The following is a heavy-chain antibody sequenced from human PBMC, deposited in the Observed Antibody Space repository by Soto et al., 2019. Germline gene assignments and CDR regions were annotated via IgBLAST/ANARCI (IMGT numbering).Heavy chain of an antibody. D-gene: IGHD2-8*01. V-gene: IGHV3-74*01. CDR2: INSDGSST. Sequence: GGSLRLSCAASGFTFSSYWMHWVRQAPGKGLVWVSRINSDGSSTSYADSVKGRFTISRDNAKNTLYLQMNRLRAEDTAVYYCARPTNLGYGDAFDIWGQGTMVTVSS. CDR3: ARPTNLGYGDAFDI. J-gene: IGHJ3*02. CDR1: GFTFSSYW.